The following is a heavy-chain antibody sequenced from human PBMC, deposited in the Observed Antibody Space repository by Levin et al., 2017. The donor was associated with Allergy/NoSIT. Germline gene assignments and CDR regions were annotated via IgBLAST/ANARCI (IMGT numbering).Heavy chain of an antibody. J-gene: IGHJ4*02. CDR3: AKEGSGGSYGIY. CDR2: ISGSGGRT. V-gene: IGHV3-23*01. D-gene: IGHD1-26*01. Sequence: GNGRVEVSAISGSGGRTYYADSVKGRFTISRDNSKNTLFLQMNSLRAEDTAVYYCAKEGSGGSYGIYWGQGTLVTVSS.